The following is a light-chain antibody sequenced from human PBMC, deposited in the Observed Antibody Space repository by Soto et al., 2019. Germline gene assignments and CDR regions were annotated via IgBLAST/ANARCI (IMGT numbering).Light chain of an antibody. J-gene: IGKJ1*01. V-gene: IGKV1-17*01. CDR2: AAP. Sequence: DIQMTQSPSSLSASLGDRVTITCRASQGIRSDLGWYQQKPGKAPGRLIYAAPSLQSGVPSRFSGSVSGTEFTLTISSLQPEDFATYYCLQHNSFPWTFGQGTKVEIK. CDR3: LQHNSFPWT. CDR1: QGIRSD.